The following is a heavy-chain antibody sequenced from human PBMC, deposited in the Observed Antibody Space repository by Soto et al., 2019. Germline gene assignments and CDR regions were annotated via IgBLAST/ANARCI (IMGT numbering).Heavy chain of an antibody. V-gene: IGHV1-18*01. Sequence: ASVPVAFPASGSTFPSYGIILVRQAPGQGLEWMGWISAYNGNTNYAQKLQGRVTMTTDTSTSTAYMELRSLRSDDTAVYYCERDGGSLAGTRAFDIWGQGTMVTVSS. D-gene: IGHD6-13*01. CDR2: ISAYNGNT. CDR1: GSTFPSYG. CDR3: ERDGGSLAGTRAFDI. J-gene: IGHJ3*02.